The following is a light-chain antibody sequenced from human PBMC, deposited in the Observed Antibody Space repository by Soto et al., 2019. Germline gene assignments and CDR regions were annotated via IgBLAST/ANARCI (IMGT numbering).Light chain of an antibody. CDR2: GAS. J-gene: IGKJ2*01. CDR1: ESVNSNY. Sequence: DIVLTQSPGTLSLSPGERATLSCRASESVNSNYVAWYQQKPGQAPRLVIYGASRRATGIPDRFSGSGSGTVFTLAISRLEPEDFAVYYCQQSGRSPEYTFGQGTKLEIK. CDR3: QQSGRSPEYT. V-gene: IGKV3-20*01.